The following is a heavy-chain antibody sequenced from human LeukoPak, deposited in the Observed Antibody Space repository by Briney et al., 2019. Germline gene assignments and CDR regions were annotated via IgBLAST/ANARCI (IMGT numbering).Heavy chain of an antibody. Sequence: SETLSLTCAVYGGSFSGYYWSWIRQPPGKGLEWIGEINHSGSTNYNPSLKSRVTISVDTSKNQFSLKLSSVTAADTAVYYCARGRRERQWLVFRSPFDYWGQGTLVTVSS. J-gene: IGHJ4*02. CDR2: INHSGST. CDR3: ARGRRERQWLVFRSPFDY. D-gene: IGHD6-19*01. CDR1: GGSFSGYY. V-gene: IGHV4-34*01.